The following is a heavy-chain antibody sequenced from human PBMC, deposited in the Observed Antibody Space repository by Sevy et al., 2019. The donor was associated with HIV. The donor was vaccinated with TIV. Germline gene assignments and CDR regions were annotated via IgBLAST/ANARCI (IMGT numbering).Heavy chain of an antibody. CDR2: IYYSGST. V-gene: IGHV4-61*01. D-gene: IGHD3-10*01. J-gene: IGHJ3*02. CDR3: ARGWYYYGSGSYYRRAFDI. CDR1: GGSVSSGSYY. Sequence: SETLSLTCTVSGGSVSSGSYYWSWIRQPPGKGLEWIGYIYYSGSTNYNPSLKSRVTISVDTSMNQFSLKLSSLTAADTAVYYCARGWYYYGSGSYYRRAFDIWGQGTMVTVSS.